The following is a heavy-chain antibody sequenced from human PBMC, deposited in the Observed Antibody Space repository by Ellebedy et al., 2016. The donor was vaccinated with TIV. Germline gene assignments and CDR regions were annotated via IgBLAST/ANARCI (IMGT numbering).Heavy chain of an antibody. CDR3: ARLGVPAAIGRRYWYFDL. V-gene: IGHV3-48*01. CDR1: GFTFSSYS. J-gene: IGHJ2*01. CDR2: ISSSSSTI. D-gene: IGHD2-2*01. Sequence: GESLKISCAASGFTFSSYSMNWVRQAPRKGLEWVSYISSSSSTIYYADSVKGRFTISSDNAKNSLYLQMNSLRAEDTAVYYCARLGVPAAIGRRYWYFDLWGRGTLVTVSS.